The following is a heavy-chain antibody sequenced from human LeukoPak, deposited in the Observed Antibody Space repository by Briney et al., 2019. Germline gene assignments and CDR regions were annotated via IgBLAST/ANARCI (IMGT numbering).Heavy chain of an antibody. CDR2: INHSGST. D-gene: IGHD1/OR15-1a*01. Sequence: SETLSLTCAVYGGSFSGYYWSWIRQPPGKGLEWIGEINHSGSTNYNPSLKSRVTISVDTSKNQFSLKLSSVTAADTAVYYCARGPVNNNNGMDVWGKGPRSPSPQ. CDR3: ARGPVNNNNGMDV. V-gene: IGHV4-34*01. CDR1: GGSFSGYY. J-gene: IGHJ6*01.